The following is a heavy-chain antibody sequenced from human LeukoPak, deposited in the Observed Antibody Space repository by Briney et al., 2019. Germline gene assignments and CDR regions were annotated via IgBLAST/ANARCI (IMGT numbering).Heavy chain of an antibody. CDR3: ARDPEVVTHPNAFDI. D-gene: IGHD3-22*01. CDR2: IWYDGSNK. V-gene: IGHV3-33*01. Sequence: HPGRSLRLSCAASGFTFSSYGMHWVRQAPGKGLEWVAVIWYDGSNKYYADSVKGRFTISRDNSKNTLYLQMNSLRAEDTAVYYCARDPEVVTHPNAFDIWGQGTMVTVSS. CDR1: GFTFSSYG. J-gene: IGHJ3*02.